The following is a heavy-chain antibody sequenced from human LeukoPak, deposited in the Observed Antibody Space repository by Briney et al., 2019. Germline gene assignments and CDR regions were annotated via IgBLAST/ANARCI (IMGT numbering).Heavy chain of an antibody. Sequence: ASVKVSCKASGYTFTGYYMHWVRQAPGQGLEWMGWIYPNSGGTNYAQKFQGRVTVTRDTSISTAYMELSRLRSDDTAVYYCAREAYDSGSFRTDYYYMDVWGKGTTVAVSS. CDR3: AREAYDSGSFRTDYYYMDV. CDR2: IYPNSGGT. V-gene: IGHV1-2*02. J-gene: IGHJ6*03. CDR1: GYTFTGYY. D-gene: IGHD3-10*01.